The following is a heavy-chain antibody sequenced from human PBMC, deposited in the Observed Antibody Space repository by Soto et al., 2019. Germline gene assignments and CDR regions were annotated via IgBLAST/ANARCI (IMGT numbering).Heavy chain of an antibody. CDR1: GFSLTTSGVG. V-gene: IGHV2-5*02. D-gene: IGHD2-21*01. Sequence: QITLNESGPTQVKPRQTLTLTCTFSGFSLTTSGVGVGWIRQSPGKAPEWLALIYWDDDKRYSTSLQSRLTITKYTSKNQVVLTMADLDPADTATYYCAHRVLRTVCGWVTTTAIYFDFWGQGTPVSFSS. J-gene: IGHJ4*02. CDR2: IYWDDDK. CDR3: AHRVLRTVCGWVTTTAIYFDF.